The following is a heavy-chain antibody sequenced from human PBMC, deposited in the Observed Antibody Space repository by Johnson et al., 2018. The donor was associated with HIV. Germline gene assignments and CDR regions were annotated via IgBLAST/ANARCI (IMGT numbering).Heavy chain of an antibody. CDR3: AREGRSTIFGVVIGDDAFDI. Sequence: EVQLVESGGGLVQPGGSLRLSCAASGFTFSNYWMSWVRQAPGKGLEWVANIKQDESEKYYVDSVKGRFTISRDNAKKSLYLQMNGLRAEDTAVYYCAREGRSTIFGVVIGDDAFDIWGQGTMVTVSS. J-gene: IGHJ3*02. D-gene: IGHD3-3*01. V-gene: IGHV3-7*01. CDR1: GFTFSNYW. CDR2: IKQDESEK.